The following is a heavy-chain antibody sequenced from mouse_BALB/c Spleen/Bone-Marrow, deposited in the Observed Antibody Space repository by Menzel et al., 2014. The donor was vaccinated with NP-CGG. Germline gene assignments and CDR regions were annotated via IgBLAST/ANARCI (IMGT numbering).Heavy chain of an antibody. CDR2: ISSYYGDA. CDR1: GYTFTDYA. V-gene: IGHV1S137*01. Sequence: VQLQQSGAELVRPGVSVTISCKGSGYTFTDYAMHWVRQSHAKSLEWIGVISSYYGDASYNQKFKSRATRNDDKTTSAAYMQLGRLTSDTAAYYYCARDSLDYWGQGTSVTVSS. J-gene: IGHJ4*01. CDR3: ARDSLDY.